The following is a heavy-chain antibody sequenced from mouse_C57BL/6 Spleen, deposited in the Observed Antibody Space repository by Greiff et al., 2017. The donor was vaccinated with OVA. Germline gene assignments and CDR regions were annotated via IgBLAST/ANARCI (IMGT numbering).Heavy chain of an antibody. Sequence: VQLQESGPGLVQPSQSLSITCTVSGFSLTSYGVHWVRQSPGKGLEWLGVIWSGGSTDYNAAFISRLSISKDNSKSQVFFKMNSLQADDTAIYYCARIGIYYSNYYYAMDYWGQGTSVTVSS. CDR3: ARIGIYYSNYYYAMDY. D-gene: IGHD2-5*01. CDR2: IWSGGST. J-gene: IGHJ4*01. CDR1: GFSLTSYG. V-gene: IGHV2-2*01.